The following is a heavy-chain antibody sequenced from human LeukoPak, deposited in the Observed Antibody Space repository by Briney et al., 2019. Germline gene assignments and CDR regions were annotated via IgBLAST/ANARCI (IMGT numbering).Heavy chain of an antibody. CDR1: GYAFTSYD. Sequence: ASVKVSCKASGYAFTSYDINWVRQATGQGLEWMGWMNPNSGNTGYAQKFQGRVTITRNTSISTAYMELSSLRSEDTAVYYCARFKYKNWFDPWGQGTLVTVSS. CDR3: ARFKYKNWFDP. J-gene: IGHJ5*02. CDR2: MNPNSGNT. V-gene: IGHV1-8*03. D-gene: IGHD1-1*01.